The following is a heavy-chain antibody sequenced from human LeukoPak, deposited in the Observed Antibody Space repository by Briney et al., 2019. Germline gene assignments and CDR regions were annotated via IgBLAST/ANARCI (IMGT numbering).Heavy chain of an antibody. CDR2: ISSLSGTI. V-gene: IGHV3-48*01. D-gene: IGHD3-16*01. CDR3: VRDQGGAVSY. Sequence: GGSLRLSCAASGFTFSSYEMNWVRQAPGKGLEWVSYISSLSGTIYYADPVKGRFIISRDNAKSSLFLQMNSLRAEDTSVYYCVRDQGGAVSYWGQGTLVTVSS. J-gene: IGHJ4*02. CDR1: GFTFSSYE.